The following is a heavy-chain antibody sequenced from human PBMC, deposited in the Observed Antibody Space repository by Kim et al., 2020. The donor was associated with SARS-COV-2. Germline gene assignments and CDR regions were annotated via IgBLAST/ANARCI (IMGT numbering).Heavy chain of an antibody. CDR1: GFTFDDYA. J-gene: IGHJ6*02. Sequence: GGSLRLSCAASGFTFDDYAMHWVRQAPGKGLEWVAGISWDSGKIVYADSVRGRFTISRDNADNSLYLQMNSLRVEDTALYYCTKDKATRYFYYGMDVWGQGTRVTLSS. V-gene: IGHV3-9*01. CDR2: ISWDSGKI. D-gene: IGHD1-1*01. CDR3: TKDKATRYFYYGMDV.